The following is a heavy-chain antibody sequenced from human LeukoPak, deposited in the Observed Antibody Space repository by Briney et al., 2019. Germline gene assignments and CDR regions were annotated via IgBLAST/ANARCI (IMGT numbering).Heavy chain of an antibody. D-gene: IGHD1-1*01. Sequence: PGGSLRLSCAASGFTFSSYSMNWVRQAPGKGLEWVSYISSSSSTIYYADSVKGRFTISRDNAENSLYLQMNSLRAEDTAVYYCARGPSKETTLVFDYWGQGTLVTVSS. V-gene: IGHV3-48*04. CDR1: GFTFSSYS. J-gene: IGHJ4*02. CDR3: ARGPSKETTLVFDY. CDR2: ISSSSSTI.